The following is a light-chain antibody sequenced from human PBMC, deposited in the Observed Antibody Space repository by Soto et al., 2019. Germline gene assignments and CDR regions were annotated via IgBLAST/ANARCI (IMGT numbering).Light chain of an antibody. J-gene: IGKJ5*01. Sequence: EIVLTQSPATLSLSPGERATLSCRASQSVSSYLAWYQQKPGQAPRLLIYDASNRATGIPARFSGSGSGTDFTLTISSLEPEDFAVYYCQQRRPPVTFGQGTRLEIK. CDR3: QQRRPPVT. CDR2: DAS. V-gene: IGKV3-11*01. CDR1: QSVSSY.